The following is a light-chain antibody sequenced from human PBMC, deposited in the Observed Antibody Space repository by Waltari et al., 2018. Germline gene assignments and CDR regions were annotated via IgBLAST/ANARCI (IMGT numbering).Light chain of an antibody. CDR2: DAS. V-gene: IGKV3-15*01. CDR1: QTVSSN. Sequence: VMTPSPATLSVSQGERATLSCTASQTVSSNLAWYLQKPGQAPRLLIYDASTRATGIPARFSGSGSGTEFALTISNLQSEDFAVYYCQQYNDWPLTFGGGTTVEIK. CDR3: QQYNDWPLT. J-gene: IGKJ4*01.